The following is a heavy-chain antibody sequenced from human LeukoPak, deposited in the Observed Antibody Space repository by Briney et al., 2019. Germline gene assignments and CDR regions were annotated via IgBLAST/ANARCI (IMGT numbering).Heavy chain of an antibody. V-gene: IGHV3-48*04. Sequence: GGSLRLSCAASGFTFSSYSMNWVRQAPGKGLEWVSYISSSSSTIYYADSVKGRFTISRDNAKNSLYLQMNSLRAEDTAVYYCARDLNPYYYDSSGYFYWGQGTLVTVSS. CDR1: GFTFSSYS. CDR3: ARDLNPYYYDSSGYFY. J-gene: IGHJ4*02. CDR2: ISSSSSTI. D-gene: IGHD3-22*01.